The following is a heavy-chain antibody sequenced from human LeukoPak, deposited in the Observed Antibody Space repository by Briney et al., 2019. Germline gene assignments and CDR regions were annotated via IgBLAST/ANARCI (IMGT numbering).Heavy chain of an antibody. CDR2: INHSGST. V-gene: IGHV4-34*01. Sequence: SETLSLTCAVYGGSFSGYYWSWIRQPPGKGLEWMGEINHSGSTNYNPSLKSRVTISVDTSKNQFSLKLSSVTAADTAVYYCARVIRNCNYAYFDYWGQGTLVTVSS. J-gene: IGHJ4*02. CDR1: GGSFSGYY. CDR3: ARVIRNCNYAYFDY. D-gene: IGHD1-7*01.